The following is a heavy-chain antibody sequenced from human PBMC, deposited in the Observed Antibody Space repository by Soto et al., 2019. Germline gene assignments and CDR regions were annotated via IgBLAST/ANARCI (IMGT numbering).Heavy chain of an antibody. CDR1: EFTFSGRS. CDR2: IDKVGTDS. J-gene: IGHJ6*03. CDR3: ARGWFGPDV. Sequence: EVQLVESGGGLVQPGGSLRLSCAASEFTFSGRSVHWVRQAPGKGLVWVSGIDKVGTDSTYADSVKGRLTSSRDNAKNTVYLQMNSLSVEDTAVYYCARGWFGPDVWGKGTTVTVSS. V-gene: IGHV3-74*01. D-gene: IGHD3-10*01.